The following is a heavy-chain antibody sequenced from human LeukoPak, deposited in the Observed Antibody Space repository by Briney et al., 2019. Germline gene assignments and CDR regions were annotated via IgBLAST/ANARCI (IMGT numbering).Heavy chain of an antibody. CDR1: GYTFTSYG. Sequence: ALVKVSCKASGYTFTSYGISWVRQAPGQGLAWMGWISAYNGNTNYAQKLQGRVTMTTDTSTSTAYMELRSLRSDDTAVYYCARRGHVGATSYSDYWGQGTLVTVSS. CDR2: ISAYNGNT. D-gene: IGHD1-26*01. V-gene: IGHV1-18*01. CDR3: ARRGHVGATSYSDY. J-gene: IGHJ4*02.